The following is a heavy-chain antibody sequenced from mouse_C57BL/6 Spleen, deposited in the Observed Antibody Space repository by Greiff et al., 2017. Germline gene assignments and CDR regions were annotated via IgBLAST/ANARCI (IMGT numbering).Heavy chain of an antibody. V-gene: IGHV1-15*01. CDR1: GYTFTDYE. Sequence: VQLQESGAELVRPGASVTLSCKASGYTFTDYEMHWVKQTPVHGLEWIGAIDPETGGTAYNQKFKGKAILTADQSSSTAYMELRSLTSEDSAVYYCTRSGYAMDDWGQGTSVTVSS. D-gene: IGHD4-1*01. CDR3: TRSGYAMDD. CDR2: IDPETGGT. J-gene: IGHJ4*01.